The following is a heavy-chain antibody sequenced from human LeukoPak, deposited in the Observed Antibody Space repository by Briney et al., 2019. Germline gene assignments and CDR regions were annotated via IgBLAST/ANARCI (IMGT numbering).Heavy chain of an antibody. CDR1: GFMFSSYA. CDR2: IWYDGSNE. Sequence: PGGSLRLSCAASGFMFSSYAMHWVRQAPGKGLEWVAVIWYDGSNEYYADSVKGRFTISRDNSKSTLYLQISSLRAEDSAVYYCAKRGQSSNWMTFDYWGQGTLVTVSS. CDR3: AKRGQSSNWMTFDY. J-gene: IGHJ4*02. V-gene: IGHV3-33*06. D-gene: IGHD6-13*01.